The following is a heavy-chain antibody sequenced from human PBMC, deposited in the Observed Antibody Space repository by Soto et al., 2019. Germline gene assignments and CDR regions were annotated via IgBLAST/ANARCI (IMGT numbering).Heavy chain of an antibody. D-gene: IGHD6-13*01. CDR2: INHSGST. CDR1: GGSFSGYY. V-gene: IGHV4-34*01. Sequence: SETLSLTCAVYGGSFSGYYWSWIRQPPGKGLEWIGEINHSGSTNYNPSLKSRVTISVDTSKNQFSLKLSSVTAADTAVYYCARALPAAAGSMSFFDYRRHLTLVT. CDR3: ARALPAAAGSMSFFDY. J-gene: IGHJ4*01.